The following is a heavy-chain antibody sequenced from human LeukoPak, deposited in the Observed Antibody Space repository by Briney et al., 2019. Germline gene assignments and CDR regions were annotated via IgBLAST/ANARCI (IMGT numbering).Heavy chain of an antibody. V-gene: IGHV1-69*04. J-gene: IGHJ5*02. CDR1: GGTFISYA. Sequence: SVNVSCKASGGTFISYAISWVRQAPGQGLEWMGRIVPILGIANYAQKFQGRVTITADKSTSTAYMELSSLRSEDTAVYYCARDRGITMVRGPTDNWFDPWGQGTLVTVSS. CDR2: IVPILGIA. D-gene: IGHD3-10*01. CDR3: ARDRGITMVRGPTDNWFDP.